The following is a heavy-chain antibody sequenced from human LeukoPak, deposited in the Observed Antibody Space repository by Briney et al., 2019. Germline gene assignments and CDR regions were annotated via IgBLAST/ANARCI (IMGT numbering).Heavy chain of an antibody. CDR3: AKDGYYYGSGIGSYYFDY. D-gene: IGHD3-10*01. V-gene: IGHV3-30*02. CDR2: IRYDGSNK. CDR1: GFTFSSYG. J-gene: IGHJ4*02. Sequence: GGSLRLSCAASGFTFSSYGMHWVRQAPGKGLEWVAFIRYDGSNKYYADSVKGRFTISRDNSKNTLYLQMNSLRAEDTAVYYCAKDGYYYGSGIGSYYFDYWGQGTLVTVSS.